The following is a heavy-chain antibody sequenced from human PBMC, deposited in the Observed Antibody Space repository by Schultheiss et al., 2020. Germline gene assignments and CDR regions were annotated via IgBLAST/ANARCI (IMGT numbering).Heavy chain of an antibody. D-gene: IGHD4-17*01. J-gene: IGHJ3*02. CDR1: GFTFSSYW. CDR2: IKQDGSEK. V-gene: IGHV3-7*01. CDR3: AREPYYGDYSDAFDI. Sequence: GGSLRLSCAASGFTFSSYWMSWVRQAPGKGLEWVANIKQDGSEKYYVDSVKGRFTISRDNAKNSLYLQMNSLRAEDTAVYYCAREPYYGDYSDAFDIWGQGTMVNVSS.